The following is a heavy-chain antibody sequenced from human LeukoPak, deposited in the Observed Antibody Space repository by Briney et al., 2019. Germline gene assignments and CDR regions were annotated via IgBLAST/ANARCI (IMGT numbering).Heavy chain of an antibody. J-gene: IGHJ6*02. CDR2: ISYDGSNK. CDR3: ARDFSCSSTSCYYYYGLDV. V-gene: IGHV3-30-3*01. D-gene: IGHD2-2*01. Sequence: PGGSLRLSCAASGFTFSSYAMHWVRQAPGKGLEWVAIISYDGSNKYYAGSVKGRFTISRDNSKNTLYMQMNSLRSEDTAVYYCARDFSCSSTSCYYYYGLDVWGQGTTVTVPS. CDR1: GFTFSSYA.